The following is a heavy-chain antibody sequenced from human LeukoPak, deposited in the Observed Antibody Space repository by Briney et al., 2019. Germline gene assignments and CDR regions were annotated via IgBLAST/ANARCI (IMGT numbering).Heavy chain of an antibody. D-gene: IGHD3-3*02. CDR1: GFTFSSYW. CDR3: AKAAFSRTSYFDY. J-gene: IGHJ4*02. CDR2: ISGSGGNT. V-gene: IGHV3-23*01. Sequence: GGSLRLSCAASGFTFSSYWMSWVRQAPGKGLEWVSAISGSGGNTYYADSVKGRFTISRDESKNTLYLQMDSLRADDTTVYYCAKAAFSRTSYFDYWGQGTLVTASS.